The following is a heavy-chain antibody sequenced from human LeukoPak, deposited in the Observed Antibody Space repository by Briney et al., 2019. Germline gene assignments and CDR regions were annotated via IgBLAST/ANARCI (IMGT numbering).Heavy chain of an antibody. J-gene: IGHJ6*03. Sequence: PSGTLSLTCAVSGGSISSSNWWSWVRQPPGKGLEWIGEIYHSGSTNYNPSLKSRVTISVDKSKNQFSLKLSSVTAADTAVYYCAKAARDCSSTSCNKYYYYYMDVWGKGTTVTVSS. CDR3: AKAARDCSSTSCNKYYYYYMDV. V-gene: IGHV4-4*02. CDR2: IYHSGST. D-gene: IGHD2-2*01. CDR1: GGSISSSNW.